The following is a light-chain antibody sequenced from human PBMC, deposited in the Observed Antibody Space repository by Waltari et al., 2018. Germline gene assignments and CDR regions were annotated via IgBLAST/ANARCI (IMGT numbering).Light chain of an antibody. Sequence: IVLTQSPANLSLFPGERATLSCRASQSVRSYLAWYQQKPGQAPSLLIYDASNRATGIPVRFSGSGSGTDYTLTISSLEPEDFAVYYCQHRSVWPLTFGGGTKVEIK. CDR3: QHRSVWPLT. V-gene: IGKV3-11*01. CDR1: QSVRSY. J-gene: IGKJ4*01. CDR2: DAS.